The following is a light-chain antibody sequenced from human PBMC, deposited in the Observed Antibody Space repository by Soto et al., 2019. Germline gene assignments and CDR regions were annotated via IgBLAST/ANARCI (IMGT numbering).Light chain of an antibody. CDR1: SSNIGTNT. CDR2: TDN. CDR3: AAWDDTLNGPHVV. V-gene: IGLV1-44*01. Sequence: QPVLTQPPSASGTPGQGVTISCSGSSSNIGTNTVNWYQQVPGKAPRLLIYTDNQRPSGVPDRFSGSKSGTSASLAISGLHSEDEADYYCAAWDDTLNGPHVVFGGGTQLTVL. J-gene: IGLJ2*01.